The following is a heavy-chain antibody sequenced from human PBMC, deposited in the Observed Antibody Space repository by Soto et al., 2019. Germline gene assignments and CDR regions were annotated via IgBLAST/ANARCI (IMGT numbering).Heavy chain of an antibody. CDR3: AKGPRNWGVDY. V-gene: IGHV1-8*01. J-gene: IGHJ4*02. CDR1: GYTFTDYD. Sequence: QVQLVQSGAEVKKPGASVKVSCKASGYTFTDYDINWFRQATGQGLEWMGWMNPNNGNTGYAQNFQGRVTMTRSTSISTAYMELSTLRSEDTAVYYCAKGPRNWGVDYWGQGTLVTVPS. D-gene: IGHD3-10*01. CDR2: MNPNNGNT.